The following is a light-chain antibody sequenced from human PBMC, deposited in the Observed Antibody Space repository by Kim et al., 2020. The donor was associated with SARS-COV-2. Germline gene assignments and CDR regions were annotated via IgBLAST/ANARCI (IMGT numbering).Light chain of an antibody. V-gene: IGLV2-11*01. Sequence: SVTISCTGTSIDVGGYNYVSWYQQHPGKAPKLMIYDVSKRPSGVPDRFSGSKSGNTASLTVSGLQAEDEADYYCCSYAGSYTYNYVFGTGTKVTVL. CDR3: CSYAGSYTYNYV. CDR1: SIDVGGYNY. CDR2: DVS. J-gene: IGLJ1*01.